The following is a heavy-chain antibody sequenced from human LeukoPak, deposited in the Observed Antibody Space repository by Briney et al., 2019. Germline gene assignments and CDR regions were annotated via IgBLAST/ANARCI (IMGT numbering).Heavy chain of an antibody. CDR3: AGERLGP. V-gene: IGHV3-9*01. D-gene: IGHD3-16*01. CDR1: GFTFDDYA. CDR2: ISWNSGSI. Sequence: PGGSLRLSCAASGFTFDDYAMHWVRQAPGKGLEWVSGISWNSGSIGYADSVKGRFTVSRDNAKNSLYLQMNSLRAEDTAVYYCAGERLGPWGQGTLVTVSS. J-gene: IGHJ5*02.